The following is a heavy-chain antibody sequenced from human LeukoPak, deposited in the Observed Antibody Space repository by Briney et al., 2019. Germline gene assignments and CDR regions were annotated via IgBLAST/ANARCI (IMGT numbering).Heavy chain of an antibody. V-gene: IGHV3-15*01. CDR2: IRTKIEGETR. CDR3: TTERNWELLRPYGLDI. CDR1: GFNFKYVW. J-gene: IGHJ6*02. D-gene: IGHD1-26*01. Sequence: GGSLRLSCAAPGFNFKYVWMNWVRQVPGKGLEWVGRIRTKIEGETRDYPAPVKGRFIISRDDSKTTLYLQMNGLKTEDSAVYYCTTERNWELLRPYGLDIWGQGTTVIVSS.